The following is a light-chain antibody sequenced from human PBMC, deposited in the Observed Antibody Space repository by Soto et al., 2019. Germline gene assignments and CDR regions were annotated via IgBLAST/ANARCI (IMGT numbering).Light chain of an antibody. CDR1: SGDVDAFDY. V-gene: IGLV2-14*01. Sequence: QSVLTQPASVSGSPGQSITISCTGTSGDVDAFDYVSWYQQHPGKAPKLMIFEVSDRPSGVSDRFSGSKSGSTASLTISGLQAEDEADYLCPSFTSISPPVLGSGTK. CDR2: EVS. J-gene: IGLJ1*01. CDR3: PSFTSISPPV.